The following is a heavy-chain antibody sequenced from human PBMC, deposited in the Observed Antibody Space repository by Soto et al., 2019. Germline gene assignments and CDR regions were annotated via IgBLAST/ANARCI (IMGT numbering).Heavy chain of an antibody. CDR2: LLYNGYTQ. CDR1: GFTFPNYG. CDR3: ARAHNLSRWRYYFDY. D-gene: IGHD6-13*01. V-gene: IGHV3-30*03. J-gene: IGHJ4*02. Sequence: QVQVVESGGGVVQHGGSLRLSCAASGFTFPNYGIHWVRHAPDKGLERVAVLLYNGYTQYYADSVKGRFTISGDNSKNTLYLPIDSLQPEDTAVYYCARAHNLSRWRYYFDYWGLGTLVAFSS.